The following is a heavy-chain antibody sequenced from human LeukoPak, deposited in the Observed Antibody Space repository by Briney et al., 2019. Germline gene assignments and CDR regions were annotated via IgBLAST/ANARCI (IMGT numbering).Heavy chain of an antibody. CDR2: IYYSGST. Sequence: SETLSLTCTVSGGSISSSSYYWGWIRQPPGKGLEWIGSIYYSGSTHYNPSLKSRVTISVDTSKNQFSLKLSSVTAADTAVYYCARDLGIAVAKTISTWFDPWGQGTLVTVSS. V-gene: IGHV4-39*01. J-gene: IGHJ5*02. D-gene: IGHD6-19*01. CDR3: ARDLGIAVAKTISTWFDP. CDR1: GGSISSSSYY.